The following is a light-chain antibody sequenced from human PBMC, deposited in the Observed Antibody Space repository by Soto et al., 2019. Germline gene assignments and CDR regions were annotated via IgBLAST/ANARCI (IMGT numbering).Light chain of an antibody. Sequence: QSALTQPASVSRSPGQSFTISCTRSSTDFENYNLVSWYQHCPDKAPKLIIYEGTKRPSEISDRFSGSESDTTASLIISGLQPEDEADYYCSSYAGSSARVVFGGGTKLTVL. CDR3: SSYAGSSARVV. J-gene: IGLJ2*01. V-gene: IGLV2-23*01. CDR2: EGT. CDR1: STDFENYNL.